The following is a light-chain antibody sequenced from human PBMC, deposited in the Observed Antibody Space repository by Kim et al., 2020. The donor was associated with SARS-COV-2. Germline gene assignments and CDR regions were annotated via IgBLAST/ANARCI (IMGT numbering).Light chain of an antibody. Sequence: DIQMTQSPSSLSASVGDRVTITCRASQSISNYLNWYQQKPGKAPKFLIYAASSLQSGVPSRFSGSGSGTDFTLTISSLQPEDFATYYCQQSYSTPRTFGGGTKVDIK. CDR2: AAS. J-gene: IGKJ4*01. CDR3: QQSYSTPRT. CDR1: QSISNY. V-gene: IGKV1-39*01.